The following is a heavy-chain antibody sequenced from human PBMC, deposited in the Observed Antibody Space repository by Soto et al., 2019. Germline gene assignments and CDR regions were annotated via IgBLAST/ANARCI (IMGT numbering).Heavy chain of an antibody. J-gene: IGHJ6*03. CDR3: AKGSSADLHYYSSTDV. D-gene: IGHD5-18*01. V-gene: IGHV3-23*01. Sequence: GGSLRLSCAASGFTFSSYAMSCVRQAPGKGLEWVSGISGMDGNTYYADSVRGQFTLSRDNSKNTLFLQMNSLRAEDTAVYYCAKGSSADLHYYSSTDVSGKATTLTGSS. CDR2: ISGMDGNT. CDR1: GFTFSSYA.